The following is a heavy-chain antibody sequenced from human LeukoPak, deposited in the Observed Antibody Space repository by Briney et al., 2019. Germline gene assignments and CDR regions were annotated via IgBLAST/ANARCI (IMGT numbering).Heavy chain of an antibody. Sequence: GGSLTLSCSASGFPFSSYAMSWLRQAPGKGLEWVSAISGSGGSTYYADSEKGRFTISRDNSKNTLYLQMNSLRAEDTAVYYCAKEVSYSSSPDYFDYWGQGTLVTVSS. CDR1: GFPFSSYA. CDR3: AKEVSYSSSPDYFDY. V-gene: IGHV3-23*01. CDR2: ISGSGGST. D-gene: IGHD6-6*01. J-gene: IGHJ4*02.